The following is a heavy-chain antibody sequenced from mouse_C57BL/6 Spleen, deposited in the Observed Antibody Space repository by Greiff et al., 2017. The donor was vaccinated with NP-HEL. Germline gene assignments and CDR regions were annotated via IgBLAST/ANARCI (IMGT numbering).Heavy chain of an antibody. CDR3: AITTVVARPFDY. Sequence: VQLKESGAELVKPGASVKLSCTASGFNIKDYYMHWVKQRTEQGLEWIGRIDPEDGETKYAPKFQGKATITADTSSNTAYLQLSSLTSEDTAVYYCAITTVVARPFDYWGQGTTLTVSS. V-gene: IGHV14-2*01. CDR1: GFNIKDYY. J-gene: IGHJ2*01. CDR2: IDPEDGET. D-gene: IGHD1-1*01.